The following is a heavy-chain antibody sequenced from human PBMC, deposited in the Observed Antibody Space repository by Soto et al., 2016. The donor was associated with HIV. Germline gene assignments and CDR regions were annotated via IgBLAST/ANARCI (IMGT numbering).Heavy chain of an antibody. CDR1: GGTFSSYA. D-gene: IGHD6-19*01. Sequence: QVQLVQSGAEVKKPGSSVKVSCKASGGTFSSYAISWVRQAPGQGLEWMGGIIPILGIANYAQKFQGRVTITADKSTSTAYMELSSLRSDDTAVYYCARDMWERWLPRGDWYFDLWGRGTLVTVSS. CDR3: ARDMWERWLPRGDWYFDL. V-gene: IGHV1-69*10. CDR2: IIPILGIA. J-gene: IGHJ2*01.